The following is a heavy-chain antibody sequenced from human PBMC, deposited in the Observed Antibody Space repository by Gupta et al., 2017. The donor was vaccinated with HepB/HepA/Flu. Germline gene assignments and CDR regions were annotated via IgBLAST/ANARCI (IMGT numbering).Heavy chain of an antibody. CDR1: GYTLTELS. D-gene: IGHD3-10*01. V-gene: IGHV1-24*01. Sequence: VQLVQSGAEVKKPGASVKVSCQLSGYTLTELSMHWVAQAPGKGLEWMGGLYPEDGETIYAQKFQGRVTMTEDTSTDTAYMDLSSLRSEDTAVYYCATRGGVIWFGEALGYWGQGTLVTVSS. J-gene: IGHJ4*02. CDR2: LYPEDGET. CDR3: ATRGGVIWFGEALGY.